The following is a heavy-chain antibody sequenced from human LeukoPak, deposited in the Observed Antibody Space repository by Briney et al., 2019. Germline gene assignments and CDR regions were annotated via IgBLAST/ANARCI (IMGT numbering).Heavy chain of an antibody. Sequence: ASVKVSCKASGYTFTGYYMHWVRQAPGQGLEGMGWINPNSGGTNYAQKFQGRVTMTRDTPISTAYMELTRLRSDDTDVYYCARGQQLVLGCIDYWGQGTLVTVSS. J-gene: IGHJ4*02. D-gene: IGHD6-13*01. V-gene: IGHV1-2*02. CDR2: INPNSGGT. CDR1: GYTFTGYY. CDR3: ARGQQLVLGCIDY.